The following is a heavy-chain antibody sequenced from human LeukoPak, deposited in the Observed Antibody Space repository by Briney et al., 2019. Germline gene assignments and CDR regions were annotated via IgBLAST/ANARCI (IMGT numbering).Heavy chain of an antibody. CDR3: TRDTGTTGEVKFDP. Sequence: SETLSLTCAVYGGSFSGYYWSWIRQPPGKGLEWIGEINHSGSTNYNPSLKSRVTISVDTSKNQFSLKLSSVTAADTAVYFCTRDTGTTGEVKFDPWGQGTLVTVSS. V-gene: IGHV4-34*01. CDR1: GGSFSGYY. D-gene: IGHD4-17*01. J-gene: IGHJ5*02. CDR2: INHSGST.